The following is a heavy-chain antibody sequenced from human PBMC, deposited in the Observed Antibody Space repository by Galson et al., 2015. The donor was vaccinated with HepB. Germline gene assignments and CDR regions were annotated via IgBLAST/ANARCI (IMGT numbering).Heavy chain of an antibody. Sequence: SLRLSCAASGFTVSSNYMSWVRQAPGKGLEWVSVIYSGGSTYYADSVKGRFTISRDNSKNTLYLQMNSLRAEDTAVYYCARDSRWLLRDFDYWGQGTLVTVSS. CDR3: ARDSRWLLRDFDY. CDR2: IYSGGST. J-gene: IGHJ4*02. V-gene: IGHV3-53*05. CDR1: GFTVSSNY. D-gene: IGHD5-24*01.